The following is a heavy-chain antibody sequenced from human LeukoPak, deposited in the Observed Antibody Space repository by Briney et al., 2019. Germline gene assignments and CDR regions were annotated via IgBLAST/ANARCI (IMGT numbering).Heavy chain of an antibody. J-gene: IGHJ5*02. CDR3: TRKPYNWNDLFDP. D-gene: IGHD1-20*01. V-gene: IGHV1-8*01. Sequence: ASVKVCCKASGYTFTSYDINWVRQATGQGLEWMGWMNPNSGNTGYAQKFQGRVTMTRNTSISTAYMELSSLRSEDTAVYYCTRKPYNWNDLFDPWGQGTLVTVSS. CDR2: MNPNSGNT. CDR1: GYTFTSYD.